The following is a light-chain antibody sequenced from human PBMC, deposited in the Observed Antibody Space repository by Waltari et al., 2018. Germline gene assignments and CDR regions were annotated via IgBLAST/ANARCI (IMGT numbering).Light chain of an antibody. CDR3: QQYNSWPPLT. V-gene: IGKV3-15*01. CDR2: GAS. Sequence: ETVMTQSPATLSVSPGDRATLPCRASESISSNLAWYQQKPGQAPRLLIYGASTRATGIPARFSGSASGTEFTLTISSLQSEDIAVYYCQQYNSWPPLTFGGGTKVEIK. J-gene: IGKJ4*01. CDR1: ESISSN.